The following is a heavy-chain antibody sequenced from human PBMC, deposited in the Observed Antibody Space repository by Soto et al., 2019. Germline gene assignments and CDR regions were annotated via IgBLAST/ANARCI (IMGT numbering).Heavy chain of an antibody. Sequence: QVQLVESGGGVVQPGRSLRLSCADSGCSFNTYGMHWVRQAPGKGLEWVAVISSDGSNKYYADSVKGRFTISRDNSKNTLYLQMDCLRADDTAVYYCARGTSSSSGWYFEYWGQGTLVTVSS. CDR2: ISSDGSNK. D-gene: IGHD6-6*01. CDR3: ARGTSSSSGWYFEY. CDR1: GCSFNTYG. V-gene: IGHV3-30*03. J-gene: IGHJ4*02.